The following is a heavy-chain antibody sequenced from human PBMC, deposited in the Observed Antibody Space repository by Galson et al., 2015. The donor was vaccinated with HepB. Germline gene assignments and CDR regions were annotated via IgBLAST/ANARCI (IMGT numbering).Heavy chain of an antibody. J-gene: IGHJ4*02. CDR3: AKDGYPLLTGYSDY. CDR1: GFTFSTYG. D-gene: IGHD3-9*01. Sequence: SLRLSCAASGFTFSTYGMYWVRQAPGKGLEWVSVIDGSGGSTNYADSVKGRFFMSRDNSKNTVYLQMNSLRAEDTAIYYCAKDGYPLLTGYSDYWGQGTLDTVSS. CDR2: IDGSGGST. V-gene: IGHV3-23*01.